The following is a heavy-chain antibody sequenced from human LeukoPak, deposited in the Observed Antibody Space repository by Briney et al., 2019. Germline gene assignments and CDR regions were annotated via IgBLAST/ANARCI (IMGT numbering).Heavy chain of an antibody. CDR2: IYYSGST. V-gene: IGHV4-30-4*08. D-gene: IGHD1-7*01. CDR1: GGSISSGDYY. CDR3: ARARELQYYFDY. J-gene: IGHJ4*02. Sequence: SQTLSLTCTVSGGSISSGDYYWSWIRQPPGKGLEWIGYIYYSGSTYYHPSLKSRVTISVDTSKNQFSLKLSSVTAADTAVYYCARARELQYYFDYWGQGTLVTVSS.